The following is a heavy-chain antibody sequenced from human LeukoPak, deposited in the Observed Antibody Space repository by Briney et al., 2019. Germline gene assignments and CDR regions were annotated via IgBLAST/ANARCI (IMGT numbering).Heavy chain of an antibody. V-gene: IGHV3-33*01. J-gene: IGHJ4*02. CDR2: IWYDGSNK. D-gene: IGHD6-13*01. CDR1: GSTFSSYG. CDR3: ARLSTAAADSDY. Sequence: GGSLRLSCAASGSTFSSYGMHWVRQAPGKGLEWVAVIWYDGSNKYYADSVKGRFTISRDNSKNTLYLQMNSLRAEDTAVYYCARLSTAAADSDYWGQGTLVIVSS.